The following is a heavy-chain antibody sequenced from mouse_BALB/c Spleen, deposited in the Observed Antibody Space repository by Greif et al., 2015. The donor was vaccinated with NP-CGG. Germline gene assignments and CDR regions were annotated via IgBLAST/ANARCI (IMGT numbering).Heavy chain of an antibody. CDR3: ARHASMDY. J-gene: IGHJ4*01. CDR2: ISSGGSYT. CDR1: GFTFSSYG. Sequence: DVMLVESGGDLVKPGGSLKLSCAASGFTFSSYGMSWVRQTPDKRLEWVATISSGGSYTYYPDSVKGRFTISRDNAKNTLYLQRSSLKSEDTAMYYCARHASMDYWGQGTSVTVSS. V-gene: IGHV5-6*02.